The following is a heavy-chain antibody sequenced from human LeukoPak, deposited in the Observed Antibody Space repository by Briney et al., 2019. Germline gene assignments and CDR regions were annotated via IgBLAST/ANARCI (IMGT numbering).Heavy chain of an antibody. CDR3: AKGNSSGWFFDY. CDR2: IRYDGSNK. D-gene: IGHD6-19*01. Sequence: GGSLRLSCAASGFTFSSYGMHWVRQAPGKGLEWVAFIRYDGSNKYYADSVKGRFTISRDNSKNTLYPQMNSLRAEDTAVYYCAKGNSSGWFFDYWGQGTLVTVSS. CDR1: GFTFSSYG. J-gene: IGHJ4*02. V-gene: IGHV3-30*02.